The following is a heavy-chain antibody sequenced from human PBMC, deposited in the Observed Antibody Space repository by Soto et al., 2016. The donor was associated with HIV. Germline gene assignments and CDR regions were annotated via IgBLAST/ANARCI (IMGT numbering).Heavy chain of an antibody. D-gene: IGHD2-21*02. V-gene: IGHV3-23*01. CDR3: AKDPGPGGNSVHAFDI. J-gene: IGHJ3*02. Sequence: EVQLLESGGGLVQPGGSLRLSCAASGFTFSSYAMSWVRQAPGKGLEWVSAISGSGGSTYYADSVKGRFTISRDNSKNTLYLQMNSLRAEDTAAYYCAKDPGPGGNSVHAFDIWGQGTMVTVSS. CDR2: ISGSGGST. CDR1: GFTFSSYA.